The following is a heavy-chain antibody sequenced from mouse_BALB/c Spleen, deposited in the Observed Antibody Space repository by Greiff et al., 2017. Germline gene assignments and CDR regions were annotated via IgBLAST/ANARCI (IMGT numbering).Heavy chain of an antibody. Sequence: DVKLVESGGGLVQPGGSLRLSCATSGFTFSDFYMEWVRQPPGKRLEWIAASRNKANDYTTEYSASVKGRFIVSRDTSQSILYLQMNALRAEDTAMYYCARDAYGYDDPSWFAYWGQGTLVTVSA. CDR1: GFTFSDFY. CDR2: SRNKANDYTT. J-gene: IGHJ3*01. V-gene: IGHV7-1*02. CDR3: ARDAYGYDDPSWFAY. D-gene: IGHD2-2*01.